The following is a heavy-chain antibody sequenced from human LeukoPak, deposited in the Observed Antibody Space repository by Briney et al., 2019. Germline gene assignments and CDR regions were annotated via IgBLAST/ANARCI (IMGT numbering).Heavy chain of an antibody. D-gene: IGHD3-10*01. V-gene: IGHV3-23*01. J-gene: IGHJ4*02. CDR2: ISGRGDST. CDR1: GLTFSSYA. CDR3: AKSSTRDAPLGYFDY. Sequence: PGGSLRLSCAASGLTFSSYAMNWVRQAPGKGLEWVAVISGRGDSTYFPDSVKGRLTISRDDSKNMVFLQMNSLRVEDTAIYYCAKSSTRDAPLGYFDYWGQGALVTVSS.